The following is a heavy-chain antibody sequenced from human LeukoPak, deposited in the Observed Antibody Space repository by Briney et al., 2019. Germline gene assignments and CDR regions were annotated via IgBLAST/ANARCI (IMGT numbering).Heavy chain of an antibody. CDR3: AGNLNDYGDYVFDY. D-gene: IGHD4-17*01. CDR2: ISGSSIYI. CDR1: GFTFSSYI. Sequence: GGSLRLSCAASGFTFSSYIMNWVRQAPGKGLEWVSSISGSSIYIYYADSVKGRFTISRDNAENSLYLQMNSLRAEDTAVYYCAGNLNDYGDYVFDYWGQGTLVTVST. J-gene: IGHJ4*02. V-gene: IGHV3-21*01.